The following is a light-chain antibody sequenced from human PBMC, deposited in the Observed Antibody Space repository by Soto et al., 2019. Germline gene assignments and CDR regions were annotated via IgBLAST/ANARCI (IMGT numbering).Light chain of an antibody. CDR3: QQSYSTPYT. Sequence: DIQMTQSPSSLSASLGDRVTITCRASQSISSDLNWYQQKPGKAPNLLIYAASSLQSGVPSRFSGRGSGTDLTLTISSLQPEDFATYDCQQSYSTPYTFGQGTKLEIK. J-gene: IGKJ2*01. CDR1: QSISSD. V-gene: IGKV1-39*01. CDR2: AAS.